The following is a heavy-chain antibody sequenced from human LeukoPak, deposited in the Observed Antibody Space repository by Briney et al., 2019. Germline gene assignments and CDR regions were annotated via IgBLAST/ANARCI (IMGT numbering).Heavy chain of an antibody. CDR2: IYYSGST. D-gene: IGHD3-9*01. CDR3: ARGRSAGDDWLLSYFDY. CDR1: GGSISSGDYY. Sequence: SQTLSLTCTVSGGSISSGDYYWSWIRQPPGKGLEGIGYIYYSGSTYYNPSLKSRVTISVDTSKNQFSLKLSSVTAADTAVYYCARGRSAGDDWLLSYFDYWGQGTLVTVSS. J-gene: IGHJ4*02. V-gene: IGHV4-30-4*01.